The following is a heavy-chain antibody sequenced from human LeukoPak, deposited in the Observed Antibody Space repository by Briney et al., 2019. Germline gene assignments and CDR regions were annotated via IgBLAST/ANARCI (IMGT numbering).Heavy chain of an antibody. CDR1: GGSISSGGYS. CDR3: ARVPGYGLELGAFDI. J-gene: IGHJ3*02. CDR2: IYHSGST. D-gene: IGHD4-17*01. V-gene: IGHV4-30-2*01. Sequence: SETLSLTCAVSGGSISSGGYSWSWIPQPPGKGLEWIGYIYHSGSTYYSPSLKSRVTISVDRSKNQFSLKLSSVTAADTAVYYCARVPGYGLELGAFDIWGQGTMVTVSS.